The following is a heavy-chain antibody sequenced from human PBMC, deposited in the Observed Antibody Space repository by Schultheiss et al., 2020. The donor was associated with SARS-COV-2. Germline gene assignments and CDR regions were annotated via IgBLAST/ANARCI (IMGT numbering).Heavy chain of an antibody. CDR2: ISSSSSYI. Sequence: GGSLRLSCAASGFTFSSYSMNWVRQAPGKGLEWVSSISSSSSYIYYADSVKGRFTISRDNAKNTLYLQMNSLRDEDTAVYYCARDDYVWGSYFDYWGQGTLVTVSS. J-gene: IGHJ4*02. CDR3: ARDDYVWGSYFDY. CDR1: GFTFSSYS. D-gene: IGHD3-16*01. V-gene: IGHV3-21*01.